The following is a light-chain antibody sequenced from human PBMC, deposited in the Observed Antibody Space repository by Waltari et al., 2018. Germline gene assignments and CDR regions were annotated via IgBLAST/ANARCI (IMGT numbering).Light chain of an antibody. CDR2: DVS. CDR1: SRDIGYYNY. J-gene: IGLJ2*01. V-gene: IGLV2-14*01. Sequence: QSALTQPASVSGSPGQSITISCTGTSRDIGYYNYVSWYQQPPVKAPKIMIYDVSNRPSVVSNRFSGSKSGNTASLTISGLQAEDEADYYCSSYTASTTLIFGGGTKLTVL. CDR3: SSYTASTTLI.